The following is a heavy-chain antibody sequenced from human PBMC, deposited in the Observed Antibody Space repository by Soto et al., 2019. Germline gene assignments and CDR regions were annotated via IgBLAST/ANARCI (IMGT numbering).Heavy chain of an antibody. D-gene: IGHD3-10*01. CDR3: ARDRCVGESKYFDH. Sequence: QVQLVQSGTEVKKPGASVKVSCKASGYSFDTYSITWVRQAPGQGLEWLGWISAYTGDTDSARILQGRFSITTDTSTSTAYMELRGLRFDDTAVYYCARDRCVGESKYFDHWGQGTLVVVSS. J-gene: IGHJ4*02. V-gene: IGHV1-18*01. CDR1: GYSFDTYS. CDR2: ISAYTGDT.